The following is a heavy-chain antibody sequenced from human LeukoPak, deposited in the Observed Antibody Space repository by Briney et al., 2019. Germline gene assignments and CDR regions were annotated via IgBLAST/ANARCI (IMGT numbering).Heavy chain of an antibody. CDR1: GGSMSSYY. CDR2: IYTTGNT. J-gene: IGHJ4*02. CDR3: ARGIGTINFDY. V-gene: IGHV4-4*07. Sequence: SETLSLTCFVSGGSMSSYYWSWIRQPAGKGLEWIGRIYTTGNTNYNPSLKSRVTISVDTSKNQFSLKLDSVTAADTAVYYCARGIGTINFDYWGQGVLVTVSS. D-gene: IGHD1-7*01.